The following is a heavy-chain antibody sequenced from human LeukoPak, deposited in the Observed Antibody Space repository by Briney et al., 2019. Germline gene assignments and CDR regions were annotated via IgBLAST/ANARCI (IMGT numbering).Heavy chain of an antibody. CDR1: GGSISSSSYY. Sequence: PSETLSLTCTVSGGSISSSSYYWGWIRQPPGKALEWIGSIYYSGSTYYNPSLKSRVTISVDTSKNQFSLKLSSVTAADTAVYYCASFSSWYGDYYYYYMDVWGKGTTVTVSS. V-gene: IGHV4-39*01. J-gene: IGHJ6*03. CDR2: IYYSGST. D-gene: IGHD6-13*01. CDR3: ASFSSWYGDYYYYYMDV.